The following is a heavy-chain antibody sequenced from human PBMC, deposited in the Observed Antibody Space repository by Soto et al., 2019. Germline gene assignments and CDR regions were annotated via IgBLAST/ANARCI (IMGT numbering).Heavy chain of an antibody. CDR1: GGTFSSYA. V-gene: IGHV1-69*01. CDR3: ARVRDHVAVAGVYFDY. CDR2: IIPIFGTA. J-gene: IGHJ4*02. Sequence: QVQLVQSGAEVKKPGSSVKVSCKASGGTFSSYAISWVRQAPGQGLEWMGGIIPIFGTANYAQKFQGRVTMTADESTSTAYMELSSLRAEDTAVYYGARVRDHVAVAGVYFDYWGQGTLVTVSS. D-gene: IGHD6-19*01.